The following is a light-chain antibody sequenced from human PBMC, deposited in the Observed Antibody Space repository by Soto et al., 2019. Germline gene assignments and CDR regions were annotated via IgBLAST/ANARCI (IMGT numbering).Light chain of an antibody. CDR1: QSINSW. J-gene: IGKJ1*01. V-gene: IGKV1-5*01. CDR2: DAS. Sequence: DIQMTQSPSTLSVSVGDRVTITCRASQSINSWLAWYQQKPGKAPKLLIYDASSLESGVPSRFSGSGSGAEFTLTISSLQPGDFATYYCQQYNSYSGTFGQGTKVDIK. CDR3: QQYNSYSGT.